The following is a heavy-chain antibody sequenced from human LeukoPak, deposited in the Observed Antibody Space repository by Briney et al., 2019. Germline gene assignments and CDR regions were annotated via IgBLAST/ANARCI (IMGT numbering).Heavy chain of an antibody. D-gene: IGHD6-19*01. J-gene: IGHJ2*01. CDR2: IGYDGRNK. V-gene: IGHV3-33*01. CDR1: GFTFSSYG. CDR3: ARDMEQWLVQDWYFDL. Sequence: GGSLRLSCAASGFTFSSYGMHWVRQAPGKGLEWVAVIGYDGRNKYYADSVKGRFVISRDNSKNTLYLQMNILRAEDTAVYYCARDMEQWLVQDWYFDLWGRGTLVTVSS.